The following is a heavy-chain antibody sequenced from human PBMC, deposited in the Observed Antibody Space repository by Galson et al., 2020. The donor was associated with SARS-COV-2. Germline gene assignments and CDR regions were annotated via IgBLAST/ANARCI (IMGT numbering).Heavy chain of an antibody. D-gene: IGHD2-2*01. CDR2: IYYSGST. V-gene: IGHV4-39*01. J-gene: IGHJ4*02. Sequence: SETLSLTCTVSGGSISSSSYYWGWIRQPPGKGLEWIGSIYYSGSTYYNPSLKSRVTISVDTSKNQFSLKLSSVTAADTAVYYCASTYCSSTSCYLLFDYWGQGTLVTVSS. CDR1: GGSISSSSYY. CDR3: ASTYCSSTSCYLLFDY.